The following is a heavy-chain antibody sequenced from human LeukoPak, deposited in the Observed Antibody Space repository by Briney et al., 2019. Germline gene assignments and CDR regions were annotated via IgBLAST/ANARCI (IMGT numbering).Heavy chain of an antibody. D-gene: IGHD3-22*01. CDR1: GFSLSTSGVG. CDR2: IYWDDDK. CDR3: AHITMTVVRFDY. Sequence: GSGPTLVKPTQTLTLTCTFSGFSLSTSGVGVGCIRQPPGKALEWLALIYWDDDKRYSPSLKSRVTITKDTSKNQVVLTMTYMDPVDTATYYCAHITMTVVRFDYWGQGTLVTVSS. J-gene: IGHJ4*02. V-gene: IGHV2-5*02.